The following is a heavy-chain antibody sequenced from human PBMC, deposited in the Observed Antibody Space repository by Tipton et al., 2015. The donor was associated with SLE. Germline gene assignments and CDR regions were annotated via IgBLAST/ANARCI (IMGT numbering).Heavy chain of an antibody. CDR1: GGSISSSSYY. V-gene: IGHV4-39*01. CDR2: IYYSGST. J-gene: IGHJ3*02. D-gene: IGHD6-13*01. Sequence: TLSLTCTVSGGSISSSSYYWGWIRQPPGKGLEWIGSIYYSGSTYYNPSLKSRVTISVDTSKNQFSLKLSSVTAADTAVYYCARPMYSSSWYLAFDIWGQGTMVTVPS. CDR3: ARPMYSSSWYLAFDI.